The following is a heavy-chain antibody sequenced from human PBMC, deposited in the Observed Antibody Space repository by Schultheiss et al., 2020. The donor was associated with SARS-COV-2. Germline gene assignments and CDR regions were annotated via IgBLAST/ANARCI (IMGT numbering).Heavy chain of an antibody. CDR2: ISYDGSNK. CDR3: ARHDEGIDY. CDR1: GFTFSSYA. J-gene: IGHJ4*02. Sequence: GGSLRLSCAASGFTFSSYAMHWVRQAPGKGLEWVAVISYDGSNKYYADSVKGRFTISRDNSKNTLYLQMNSLRAEDTAVYYCARHDEGIDYWGQGTLVTVSS. V-gene: IGHV3-30*07.